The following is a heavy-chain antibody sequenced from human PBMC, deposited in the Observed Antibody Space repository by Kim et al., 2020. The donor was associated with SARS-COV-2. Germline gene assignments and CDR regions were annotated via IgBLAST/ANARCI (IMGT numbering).Heavy chain of an antibody. CDR1: GFTFSSYA. V-gene: IGHV3-23*01. D-gene: IGHD3-22*01. Sequence: GGSLRLSCAASGFTFSSYAMSWVRQAPGKGLEWVSAISGSGGSTYYADSVKGRFTISRDNSKNTLYLQMNSLRAEDTAVYYCAKEYYYDSSGYYRDAFDIWGQGTMVTVSS. CDR3: AKEYYYDSSGYYRDAFDI. CDR2: ISGSGGST. J-gene: IGHJ3*02.